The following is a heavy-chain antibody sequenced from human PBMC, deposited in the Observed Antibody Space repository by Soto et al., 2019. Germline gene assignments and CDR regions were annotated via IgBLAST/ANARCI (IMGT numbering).Heavy chain of an antibody. V-gene: IGHV4-30-4*01. CDR1: GGSISSADYF. J-gene: IGHJ4*02. D-gene: IGHD3-3*01. CDR3: ARDFYPSWTGHPRIDY. Sequence: SETLSLTCTVSGGSISSADYFWSWIRQPSGKDLEWIGYIYFTGRTSYNPSLKSRVTISLDTSKNQFSLKLTSVTAADTAVYYCARDFYPSWTGHPRIDYCGQGTLDPVSA. CDR2: IYFTGRT.